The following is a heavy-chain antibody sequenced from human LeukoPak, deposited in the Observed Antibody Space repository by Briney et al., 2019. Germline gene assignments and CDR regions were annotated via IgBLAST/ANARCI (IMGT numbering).Heavy chain of an antibody. D-gene: IGHD3-3*01. CDR2: ISAYNGNT. J-gene: IGHJ4*02. V-gene: IGHV1-18*01. Sequence: GASVKVSCKASVYSFTSYGISWVRQAPGQGLEWMGWISAYNGNTNYAQKLQGRVTMTTDTSTSTAYMELSSLRSEDTAVYYCARDLTIFGGPKGGYWGQGTLVTVSS. CDR3: ARDLTIFGGPKGGY. CDR1: VYSFTSYG.